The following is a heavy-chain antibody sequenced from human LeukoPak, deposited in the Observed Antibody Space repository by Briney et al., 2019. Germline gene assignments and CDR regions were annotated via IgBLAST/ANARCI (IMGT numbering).Heavy chain of an antibody. V-gene: IGHV3-43*02. CDR2: ISGDGATT. CDR1: GFTFDEYA. J-gene: IGHJ3*02. D-gene: IGHD4/OR15-4a*01. CDR3: AKDLSMVFDAFNI. Sequence: PGGSLRLSCAASGFTFDEYAMHWVRQAPGKGLEWVSLISGDGATTYYAPSVKGRVTVSRDNNKNSLFLQMNNLRTEDSALYYCAKDLSMVFDAFNIWGQGTLGTVSS.